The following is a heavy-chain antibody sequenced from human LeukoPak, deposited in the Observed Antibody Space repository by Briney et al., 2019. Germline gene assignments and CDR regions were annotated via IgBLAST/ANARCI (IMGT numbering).Heavy chain of an antibody. CDR2: IWYDGSNK. J-gene: IGHJ3*02. CDR1: GFSFTTYW. Sequence: GGSLRLSCVASGFSFTTYWMTWVRQAPGKGLEWVAVIWYDGSNKYYADSVKGRFTISRDNAKNSLYLQMNSLRAEDTAVYYCAREGNYYDSSGYSEAFDIWGQGTMVTVSS. D-gene: IGHD3-22*01. V-gene: IGHV3-33*08. CDR3: AREGNYYDSSGYSEAFDI.